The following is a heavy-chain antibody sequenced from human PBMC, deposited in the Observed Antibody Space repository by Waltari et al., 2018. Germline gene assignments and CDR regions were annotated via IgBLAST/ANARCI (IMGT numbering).Heavy chain of an antibody. Sequence: QVQLQQWGAGLLKPSETLSLTCAVYGGSFSGYYWSWIRQPPGKGLEWIGEINHSGSTNYNPSLKSRVTISVDTSKNQCALKLSSVTAADTAVYYCARGRRVVPAARGSWFDPWGQGTLVTVSS. CDR2: INHSGST. V-gene: IGHV4-34*01. J-gene: IGHJ5*02. D-gene: IGHD2-2*01. CDR3: ARGRRVVPAARGSWFDP. CDR1: GGSFSGYY.